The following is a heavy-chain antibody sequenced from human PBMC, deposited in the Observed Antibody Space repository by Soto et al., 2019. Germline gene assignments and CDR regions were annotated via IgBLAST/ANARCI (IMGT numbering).Heavy chain of an antibody. V-gene: IGHV1-2*02. Sequence: QVQLVQSGADVKTPGASVRVSCKASGYTFTGYYVHWVREAPGQGLEWMGWINPETGGTSYAQKFQCRVTLSRDTSINTAYLELRRLGFDDAAVYFCARERYQVISDGMDVWGQGTTVTVSS. D-gene: IGHD2-2*01. CDR1: GYTFTGYY. CDR2: INPETGGT. J-gene: IGHJ6*02. CDR3: ARERYQVISDGMDV.